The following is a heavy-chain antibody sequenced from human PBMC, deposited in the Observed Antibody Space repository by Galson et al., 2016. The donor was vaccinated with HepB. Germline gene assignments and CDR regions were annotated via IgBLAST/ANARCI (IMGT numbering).Heavy chain of an antibody. V-gene: IGHV3-30*03. J-gene: IGHJ5*01. CDR3: VRATYIGWFDS. CDR1: GFTFRNYA. CDR2: ISFDGSEK. D-gene: IGHD4-11*01. Sequence: LRLSCAVSGFTFRNYAMAWVRQAPGKGLEWLSLISFDGSEKYYADSVKGRFTVSRDNGRNTLHLQSDSLRADDTAVYYCVRATYIGWFDSWGQGTLVSVPS.